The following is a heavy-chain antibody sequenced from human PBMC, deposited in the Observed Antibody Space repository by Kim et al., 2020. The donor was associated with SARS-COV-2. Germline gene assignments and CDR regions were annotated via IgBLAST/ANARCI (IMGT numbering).Heavy chain of an antibody. CDR2: ISDNGIYI. J-gene: IGHJ4*02. D-gene: IGHD2-15*01. CDR1: GFTFSAHS. V-gene: IGHV3-21*06. CDR3: AKHCRVCTFCFEK. Sequence: GGSLRLSCAAAGFTFSAHSMNWVRQAPGKGLEWVSSISDNGIYIYYGDSVKGRFTTSRDNAENSLHLQMNSLRAEDTAIYYCAKHCRVCTFCFEKWGQGTLVTVSS.